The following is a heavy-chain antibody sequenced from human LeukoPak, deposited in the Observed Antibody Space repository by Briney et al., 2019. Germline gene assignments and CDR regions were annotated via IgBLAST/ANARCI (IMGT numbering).Heavy chain of an antibody. V-gene: IGHV3-21*04. CDR1: GFTFSDYT. J-gene: IGHJ3*02. CDR2: ITPRGDYI. Sequence: PGGSLKLSCAASGFTFSDYTMSWVRQAPGKGLEWVSSITPRGDYIYYADSLKGRFTISRDTSKNTVYLHMSSLRAEDTAIYFCAKVGMRRVFWSGWSLIPHAFDTWGQGTMVTVSS. CDR3: AKVGMRRVFWSGWSLIPHAFDT. D-gene: IGHD6-19*01.